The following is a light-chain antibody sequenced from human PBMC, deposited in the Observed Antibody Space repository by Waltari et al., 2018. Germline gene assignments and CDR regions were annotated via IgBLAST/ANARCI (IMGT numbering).Light chain of an antibody. CDR1: SSDVGLYNY. J-gene: IGLJ3*02. Sequence: QSALTQPASVSGSPGQSTTTSGTGTSSDVGLYNYVPWYQQHPGKAPKLMIYDVSERPSGVSNRFSGSKSGNTASLTISGLQAEDEADYYCNSYAGSSSWVFGGGTKLTVL. CDR2: DVS. CDR3: NSYAGSSSWV. V-gene: IGLV2-14*01.